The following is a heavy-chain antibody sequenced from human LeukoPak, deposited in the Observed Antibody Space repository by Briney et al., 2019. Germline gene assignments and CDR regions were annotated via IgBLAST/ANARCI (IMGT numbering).Heavy chain of an antibody. V-gene: IGHV3-20*04. CDR2: INRNGGNT. Sequence: GGSLRLSCAASGFTFDDYGMSWVRQAPGKGLEWVSNINRNGGNTAYADSVKGRSTISRDNAKNSLYLQMNSLRAEDTALYYCARDHGAIALTNYLDYWGQGTLVTVSS. CDR1: GFTFDDYG. D-gene: IGHD1-1*01. CDR3: ARDHGAIALTNYLDY. J-gene: IGHJ4*02.